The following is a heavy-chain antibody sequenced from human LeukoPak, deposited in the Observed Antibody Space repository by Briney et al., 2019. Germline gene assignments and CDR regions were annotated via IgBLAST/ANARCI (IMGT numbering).Heavy chain of an antibody. V-gene: IGHV7-4-1*02. Sequence: ASVKVSCKTSGYTFIGYYMHWVRQAPGQGLEWMGWINTNTGNPTCAQGFTGRFIFSFDTSVSTAYLQISSLKAEDTAIYYCARVGRPFYYYYMDVWGKGTTVTVSS. CDR2: INTNTGNP. D-gene: IGHD6-6*01. CDR3: ARVGRPFYYYYMDV. J-gene: IGHJ6*03. CDR1: GYTFIGYY.